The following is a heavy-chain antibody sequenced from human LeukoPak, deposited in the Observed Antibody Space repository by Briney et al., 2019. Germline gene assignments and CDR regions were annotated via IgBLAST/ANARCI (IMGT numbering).Heavy chain of an antibody. V-gene: IGHV3-74*01. J-gene: IGHJ3*02. CDR1: GFTFGSYW. CDR3: ARDTADDAFDI. Sequence: GGSLRLSCAASGFTFGSYWMHWVRQAPGKGLVWVSRINSDGSTTSYADSVKGRFTISRDNAKNTLYLQMNSLRAEDTAVYYCARDTADDAFDIWGQGTMVTVSS. CDR2: INSDGSTT.